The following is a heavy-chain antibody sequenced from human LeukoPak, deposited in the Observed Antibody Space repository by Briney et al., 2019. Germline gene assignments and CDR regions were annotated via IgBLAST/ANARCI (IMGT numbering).Heavy chain of an antibody. Sequence: SGGSLRLSCAASGFTLSNAWMSWVRQAPGKGLEWVGRIKSKTDDGTTDYAAPVKGRFTISRDDSKNTLYLQMNSLETEDTAVYYCITGSSSCYGCFDYWGQGTLVTVSS. CDR1: GFTLSNAW. V-gene: IGHV3-15*01. CDR3: ITGSSSCYGCFDY. CDR2: IKSKTDDGTT. J-gene: IGHJ4*02. D-gene: IGHD2-2*01.